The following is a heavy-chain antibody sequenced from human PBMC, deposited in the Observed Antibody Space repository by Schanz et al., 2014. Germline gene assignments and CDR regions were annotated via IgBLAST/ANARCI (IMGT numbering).Heavy chain of an antibody. J-gene: IGHJ4*02. D-gene: IGHD3-10*01. CDR1: GITFSSHS. V-gene: IGHV3-48*01. CDR2: INTGSNYI. Sequence: EVHLVESGGGLVQPGGSLRLSCAASGITFSSHSFNWVRQAPGKGLEWISFINTGSNYINYADSVKGRFTISRANAKNSLYLQMPSLGAEDTAVYYSARGGGGEVSYFDYWGQGTLVTVSS. CDR3: ARGGGGEVSYFDY.